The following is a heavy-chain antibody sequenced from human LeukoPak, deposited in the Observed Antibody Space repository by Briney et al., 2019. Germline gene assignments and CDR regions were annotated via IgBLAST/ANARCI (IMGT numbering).Heavy chain of an antibody. V-gene: IGHV3-23*05. J-gene: IGHJ4*02. CDR3: ARRAGEYSHPYDY. CDR2: IYSGGNT. CDR1: GFTFRSYG. D-gene: IGHD4-17*01. Sequence: PGGSLRLSCVASGFTFRSYGMSWVRQAPGKGLEWVSFIYSGGNTHYSDSVKGRFTISRDNSKNTLYLQMNSLRADDTAVYYCARRAGEYSHPYDYWGQGTLVTVSS.